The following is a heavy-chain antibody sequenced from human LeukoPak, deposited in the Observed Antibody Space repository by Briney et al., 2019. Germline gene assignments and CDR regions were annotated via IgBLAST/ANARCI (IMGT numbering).Heavy chain of an antibody. CDR3: TTAPS. CDR1: GFTFSDAW. J-gene: IGHJ5*02. V-gene: IGHV3-15*01. CDR2: IKTKRESGTT. Sequence: GGSLRLSCAASGFTFSDAWMTWVRQPPGKGLEWVGRIKTKRESGTTDYAAPVKGRFTFSRDDSKNTLYLQMNSLKTEDTAVYYCTTAPSWGQGTLVTVSS.